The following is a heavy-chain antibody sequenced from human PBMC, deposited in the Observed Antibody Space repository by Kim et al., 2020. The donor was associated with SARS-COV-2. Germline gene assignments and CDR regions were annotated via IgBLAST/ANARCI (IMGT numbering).Heavy chain of an antibody. Sequence: GGSLRLSCAASGFTFSSYSMNWVRQAPGKGLEWVSSISSSSSYIYYADSVKGRFTISRDNAKNSLYLQMNSLRAEDTAVYYCLGRNLKFGGYYNDAFDIWGQGTMVTVSS. CDR1: GFTFSSYS. CDR2: ISSSSSYI. J-gene: IGHJ3*02. CDR3: LGRNLKFGGYYNDAFDI. D-gene: IGHD3-22*01. V-gene: IGHV3-21*01.